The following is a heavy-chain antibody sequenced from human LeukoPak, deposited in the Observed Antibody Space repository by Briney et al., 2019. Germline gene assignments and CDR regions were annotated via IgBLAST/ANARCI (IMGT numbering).Heavy chain of an antibody. D-gene: IGHD3-3*01. J-gene: IGHJ2*01. V-gene: IGHV4-59*13. CDR1: GGSLSNYY. CDR2: VYFSGST. Sequence: SETLSLTCTVSGGSLSNYYWSWIRQAPGKGLEWIGYVYFSGSTNYNPSLKSRVTISLDTSKNLFSLKLSSVTAADTAVYYCARGSGLRFLEWLSGYFDLWGRGTLVTVSS. CDR3: ARGSGLRFLEWLSGYFDL.